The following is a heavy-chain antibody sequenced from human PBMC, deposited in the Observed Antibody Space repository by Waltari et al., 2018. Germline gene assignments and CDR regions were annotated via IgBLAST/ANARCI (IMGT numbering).Heavy chain of an antibody. CDR1: GGAFSTYA. D-gene: IGHD1-7*01. V-gene: IGHV1-69*01. CDR2: IIPISGTA. CDR3: ATFGGNSNWFDP. Sequence: QVQLVQSGAEVKNPGSTLTVSCTTSGGAFSTYAISWVRQAPGQGLEWMGIIPISGTADYSQKFQGRITITADESTSTAYMELSGLKSDDTAVYYCATFGGNSNWFDPWGKGTLVTVSS. J-gene: IGHJ5*02.